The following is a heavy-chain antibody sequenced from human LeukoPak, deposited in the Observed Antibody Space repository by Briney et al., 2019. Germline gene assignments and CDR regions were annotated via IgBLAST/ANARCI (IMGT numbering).Heavy chain of an antibody. CDR3: AREGFRDYCSTTTCLNWFDP. Sequence: YPGGSLRLSCAASGFTFSSFWMSWVRQAPGKGLEWVANIKQDGSEKYYMDSVKGRFTISRDNAKNSLYLQMNSLRAEDTAVHYCAREGFRDYCSTTTCLNWFDPWGQGTLVTVSS. V-gene: IGHV3-7*01. J-gene: IGHJ5*02. CDR1: GFTFSSFW. CDR2: IKQDGSEK. D-gene: IGHD2-2*01.